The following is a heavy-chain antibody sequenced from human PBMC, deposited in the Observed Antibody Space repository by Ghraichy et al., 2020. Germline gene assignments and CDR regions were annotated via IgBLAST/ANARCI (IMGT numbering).Heavy chain of an antibody. Sequence: GESLNISCAASGFTFSRHTMSWVRQAPGKGLEWVSAIGGSGFKTYYADSVKGRFTISRDNSKNTVYLQMNSLRVDDTAEYYCAKGITIYTRFDNWGQGSLVTVSS. CDR3: AKGITIYTRFDN. J-gene: IGHJ4*02. D-gene: IGHD3-3*01. CDR1: GFTFSRHT. V-gene: IGHV3-23*01. CDR2: IGGSGFKT.